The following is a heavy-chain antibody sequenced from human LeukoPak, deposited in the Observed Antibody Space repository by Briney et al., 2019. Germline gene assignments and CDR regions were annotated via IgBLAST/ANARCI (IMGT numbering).Heavy chain of an antibody. CDR3: ARYYYDSSGYYPLDY. J-gene: IGHJ4*02. CDR1: GFTLSSYS. D-gene: IGHD3-22*01. CDR2: ISSSSSYI. Sequence: GGSLRLSCAASGFTLSSYSMNWVRQAPGKGLEWVSSISSSSSYIYYADSVKGRFTISRDNAKNSLYLQMNSLRAEDTAVYYCARYYYDSSGYYPLDYWGQGTLVTVSS. V-gene: IGHV3-21*01.